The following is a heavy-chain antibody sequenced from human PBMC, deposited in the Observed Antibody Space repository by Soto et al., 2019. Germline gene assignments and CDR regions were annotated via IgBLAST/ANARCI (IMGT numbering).Heavy chain of an antibody. D-gene: IGHD5-12*01. Sequence: SVKVSCKASGGTFSSYAISWVRQAPGQGLEWMGGIIPIFGTANYAQKFQGRVTITADESTSTAYMELSSLRSEDTAVYYCAGEPEWGLRYGDVWGQGTTVTVSS. CDR2: IIPIFGTA. V-gene: IGHV1-69*13. CDR3: AGEPEWGLRYGDV. CDR1: GGTFSSYA. J-gene: IGHJ6*02.